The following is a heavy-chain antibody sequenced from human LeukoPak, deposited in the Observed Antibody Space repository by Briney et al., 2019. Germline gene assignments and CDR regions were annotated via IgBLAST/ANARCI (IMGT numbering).Heavy chain of an antibody. D-gene: IGHD6-13*01. V-gene: IGHV1-69*13. J-gene: IGHJ4*02. CDR2: IIPIFGTA. Sequence: ASVKVSCKASGGTFSSYAISWVRRAPGQGLEWMGGIIPIFGTANYAQKFQGRVTITADESTSTAYMELSSLRSEDTAVYYCAREGGAAAGTGYFDYWGQGTLVTVSS. CDR1: GGTFSSYA. CDR3: AREGGAAAGTGYFDY.